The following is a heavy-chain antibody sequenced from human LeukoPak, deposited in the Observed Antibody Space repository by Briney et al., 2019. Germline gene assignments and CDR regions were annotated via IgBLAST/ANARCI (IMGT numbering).Heavy chain of an antibody. Sequence: ASVSVSCKASGYTFTSYYMHWVRQAPGQGLEWMGIINPSGGSTSYAQKFQGRVTMTRDTSTSTVYMELSSLRSEDTAVYYCARDYYDSSGYPRSYNWFDLWGQGTLVTVSS. CDR3: ARDYYDSSGYPRSYNWFDL. CDR2: INPSGGST. D-gene: IGHD3-22*01. CDR1: GYTFTSYY. V-gene: IGHV1-46*01. J-gene: IGHJ5*02.